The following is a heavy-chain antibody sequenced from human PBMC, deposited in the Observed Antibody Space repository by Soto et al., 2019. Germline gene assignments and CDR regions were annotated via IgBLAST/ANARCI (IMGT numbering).Heavy chain of an antibody. CDR2: INHSGST. J-gene: IGHJ4*02. CDR1: GGSFSGYY. V-gene: IGHV4-34*01. Sequence: SETLSLTCAVYGGSFSGYYWSWIRQPPGKGLEWIGEINHSGSTNYNPSLKSRVTISVDTSKNQFSLKLSSVTAADTAVYYCARATTKEKYYDILTGLDFDYWGQGTLVTVSS. CDR3: ARATTKEKYYDILTGLDFDY. D-gene: IGHD3-9*01.